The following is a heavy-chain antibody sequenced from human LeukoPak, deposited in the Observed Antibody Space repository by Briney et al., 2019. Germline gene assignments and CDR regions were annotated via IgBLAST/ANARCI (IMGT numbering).Heavy chain of an antibody. Sequence: GGSLRLSCAASGFTFSRSAMTWVRQTPGKGLDWVSSISSSGNTYYADSVKGRFTISRDNSKNMLYLQMNSLRAEDTALYYCARDLGCSTTSCRYNWFDPWGQGTLVTVSS. CDR3: ARDLGCSTTSCRYNWFDP. J-gene: IGHJ5*02. D-gene: IGHD2-2*01. V-gene: IGHV3-23*01. CDR1: GFTFSRSA. CDR2: ISSSGNT.